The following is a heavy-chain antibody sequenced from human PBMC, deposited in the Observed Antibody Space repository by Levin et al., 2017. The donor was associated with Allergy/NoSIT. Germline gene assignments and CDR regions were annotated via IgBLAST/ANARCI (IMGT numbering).Heavy chain of an antibody. V-gene: IGHV3-21*01. CDR1: GFTFSSYS. J-gene: IGHJ6*02. CDR3: AGVVPAAIGGMDG. D-gene: IGHD2-2*02. CDR2: ISSSSSYI. Sequence: GGSLRLSCAASGFTFSSYSMNWVRQAPGKGLEWVSSISSSSSYIYYADSVKGRFTISRDNAKNSLYLQMNSLRAEDTAVYYCAGVVPAAIGGMDGWGQGTTVTVSS.